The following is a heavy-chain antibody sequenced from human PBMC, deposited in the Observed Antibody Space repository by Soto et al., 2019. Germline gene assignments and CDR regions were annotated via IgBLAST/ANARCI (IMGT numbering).Heavy chain of an antibody. CDR2: ISGSGDTP. V-gene: IGHV3-23*01. D-gene: IGHD3-16*02. J-gene: IGHJ4*02. Sequence: PGGSLRLSCAASGFTFSNYAISWVRQAPGKGLEWVSIISGSGDTPYYADSVKGRFTISRDNSRNTLYLQMNSLRAGDSAKYYCATKLFSLDLYYLDYWGRGTLVTVSS. CDR3: ATKLFSLDLYYLDY. CDR1: GFTFSNYA.